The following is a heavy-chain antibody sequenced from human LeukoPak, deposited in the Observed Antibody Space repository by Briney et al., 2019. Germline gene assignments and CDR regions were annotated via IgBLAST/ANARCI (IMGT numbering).Heavy chain of an antibody. D-gene: IGHD5-12*01. CDR3: ARGHTVDIVATLFLISPNNYMDV. CDR1: GYSISSGYY. CDR2: IYHSGST. V-gene: IGHV4-38-2*02. J-gene: IGHJ6*03. Sequence: SETLSLTCTVSGYSISSGYYWGWIRQPPGKGLEWIGSIYHSGSTYYNPSLKSRVTISVDTSKNQFSLKLSSVTAADTAVYYCARGHTVDIVATLFLISPNNYMDVWGKGTTVTVSS.